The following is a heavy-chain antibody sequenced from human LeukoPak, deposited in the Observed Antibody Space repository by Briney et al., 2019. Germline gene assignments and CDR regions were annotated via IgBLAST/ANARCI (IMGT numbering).Heavy chain of an antibody. V-gene: IGHV3-30*03. D-gene: IGHD6-19*01. CDR2: ILYDGRNK. CDR1: GFTFSSYA. CDR3: ATEVAGTGGFGY. Sequence: PGGSLRLSCAASGFTFSSYAMSWVRQAPGKGLEWVAVILYDGRNKYYADSVKGRFAISRDNSNNVLYLQMNSLGSEDTAWYYCATEVAGTGGFGYWGQGSLVTVSS. J-gene: IGHJ4*02.